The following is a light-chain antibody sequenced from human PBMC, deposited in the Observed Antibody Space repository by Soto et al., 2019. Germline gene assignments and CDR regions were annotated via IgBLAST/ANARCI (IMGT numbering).Light chain of an antibody. CDR3: QQYGRSRYT. CDR2: GAS. V-gene: IGKV3-20*01. Sequence: EIVLTQSPGTLSLSPGERATLSCRASQSVSSSYLAWYQQKPGQAPRLLIYGASSRATGIPDRFSGSGSGTDFPLTISRLEPEDSEVYYCQQYGRSRYTLGQGNKLQIQ. J-gene: IGKJ2*01. CDR1: QSVSSSY.